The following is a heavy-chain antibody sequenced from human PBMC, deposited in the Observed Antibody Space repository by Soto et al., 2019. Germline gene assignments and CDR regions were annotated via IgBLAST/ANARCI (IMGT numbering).Heavy chain of an antibody. V-gene: IGHV3-33*01. CDR2: IWYDGSNK. CDR1: GFTFSSYG. CDR3: ARGAGDYGDYISSWFDP. Sequence: QVQLVESGGGVVQPGRSLRLSCAASGFTFSSYGMHWVRQAPGKGLEWVAVIWYDGSNKYYADSVKGRFTISRDNSKNTLYLQMNSLRAEDTAVYYCARGAGDYGDYISSWFDPWGQGTLVTVSS. J-gene: IGHJ5*02. D-gene: IGHD4-17*01.